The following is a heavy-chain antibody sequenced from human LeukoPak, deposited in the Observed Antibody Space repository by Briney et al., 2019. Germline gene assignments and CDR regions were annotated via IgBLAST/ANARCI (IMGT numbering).Heavy chain of an antibody. CDR2: IYHSGST. V-gene: IGHV4-30-2*01. CDR3: ARGGGGDYDFWSGYPLTPYYFDY. Sequence: PSQTLSLTCAVSGGSISSGGYSWSWIRQPPGKGLEWIGYIYHSGSTYYNPSLKSRVTISVDRSKNQFSLNLSSVTAADTAVYYWARGGGGDYDFWSGYPLTPYYFDYWGQGTLVTVSS. CDR1: GGSISSGGYS. J-gene: IGHJ4*02. D-gene: IGHD3-3*01.